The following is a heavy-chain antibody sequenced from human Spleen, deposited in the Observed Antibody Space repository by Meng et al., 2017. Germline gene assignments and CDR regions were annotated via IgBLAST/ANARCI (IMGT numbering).Heavy chain of an antibody. CDR2: IYYSGST. J-gene: IGHJ5*02. D-gene: IGHD6-13*01. V-gene: IGHV4-31*03. CDR1: GGSISSGGYY. CDR3: ARGVCSSSCYFHNWFDP. Sequence: VLPQEPGHGLVKPHTTLSLTCTGSGGSISSGGYYWSWIRQHPGKGLEWIGYIYYSGSTYYNPSLKSRVTISVDTSKNQFSLKLSSVTAADTAVYYCARGVCSSSCYFHNWFDPWGQGTLVTVSS.